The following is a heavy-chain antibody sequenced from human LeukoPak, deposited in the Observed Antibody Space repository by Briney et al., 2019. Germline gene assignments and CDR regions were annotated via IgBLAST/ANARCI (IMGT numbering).Heavy chain of an antibody. D-gene: IGHD2-21*02. CDR1: GGSISSSSYY. V-gene: IGHV3-23*01. J-gene: IGHJ4*02. CDR2: ISGSGGST. Sequence: HPSETLSLTCTVSGGSISSSSYYWGWIRQPPGKGLEWVSAISGSGGSTYYADSVKGRFTISRDNSKNTLYLQMNSLRAEDTAVYYCAKGDIVVVTATDFDYWGQGTLVTVSS. CDR3: AKGDIVVVTATDFDY.